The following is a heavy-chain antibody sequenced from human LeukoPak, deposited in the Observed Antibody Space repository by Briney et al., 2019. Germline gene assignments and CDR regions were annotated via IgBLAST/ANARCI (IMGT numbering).Heavy chain of an antibody. CDR1: GGSISSAGHF. D-gene: IGHD1-1*01. CDR3: ARSDTTLFDY. CDR2: IYCSRST. Sequence: ASETLSLTCTVSGGSISSAGHFWSWIRQHPGKGLEWIGCIYCSRSTYYNPSLKSRVSISLDTSQNQFSLQLSSVTAADTAMYYCARSDTTLFDYWGQGTLVTVSS. V-gene: IGHV4-31*03. J-gene: IGHJ4*02.